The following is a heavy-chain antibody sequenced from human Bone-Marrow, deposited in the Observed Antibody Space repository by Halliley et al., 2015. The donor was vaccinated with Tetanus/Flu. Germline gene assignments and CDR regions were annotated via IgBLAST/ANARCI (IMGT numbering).Heavy chain of an antibody. CDR2: IYDSGRT. D-gene: IGHD3-16*01. CDR3: ARGLGMDV. J-gene: IGHJ6*02. Sequence: LRLSCTVFGGSISSSSYYWGWIRQPPGKGLEWIGSIYDSGRTYYNPSLKSRVTISVDTSKNQFSLKLSSVTAADTAVYYCARGLGMDVWGQGTTVTVSS. V-gene: IGHV4-39*01. CDR1: GGSISSSSYY.